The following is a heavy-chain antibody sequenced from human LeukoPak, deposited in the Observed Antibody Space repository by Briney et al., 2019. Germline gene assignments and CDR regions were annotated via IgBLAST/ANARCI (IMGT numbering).Heavy chain of an antibody. D-gene: IGHD3-22*01. Sequence: PGGSLRLSCAASGFTFHDYAMHWGRQAPGKGLEWVSLISLDGGSTYYADSVKGRFTISRDNSKNTLYLQMNSLRAEDTAVYYCARGPYYYDAPGNFDYWGQGTLVTVSS. CDR3: ARGPYYYDAPGNFDY. V-gene: IGHV3-43D*03. J-gene: IGHJ4*02. CDR1: GFTFHDYA. CDR2: ISLDGGST.